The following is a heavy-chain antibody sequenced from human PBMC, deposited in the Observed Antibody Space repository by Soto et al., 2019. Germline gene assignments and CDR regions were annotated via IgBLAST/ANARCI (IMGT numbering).Heavy chain of an antibody. D-gene: IGHD2-2*02. J-gene: IGHJ4*02. Sequence: LSLTFAVSGXSISSGYYWGWIRQPPGKGLEWIGSIYHSGSTYYNPSLKSRVTISVDTSKNQFSLKLSSVTAADTAVYYCARDGCSSTSCYSDYWGQGTLVTVSS. CDR1: GXSISSGYY. CDR2: IYHSGST. CDR3: ARDGCSSTSCYSDY. V-gene: IGHV4-38-2*02.